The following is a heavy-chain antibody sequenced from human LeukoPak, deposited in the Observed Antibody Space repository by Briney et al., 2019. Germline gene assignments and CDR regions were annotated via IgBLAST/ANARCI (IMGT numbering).Heavy chain of an antibody. D-gene: IGHD1-1*01. CDR1: GITFSTYW. CDR3: ANRLLLQASDY. Sequence: GGSLRLSCAGSGITFSTYWMHWVRQAPGKGLVWVSRINSEGSTISYADSVKGRFTISRDNSKNTLYLQMNSLRAEDTAVYYCANRLLLQASDYWGQGTLVTVSS. V-gene: IGHV3-74*01. CDR2: INSEGSTI. J-gene: IGHJ4*02.